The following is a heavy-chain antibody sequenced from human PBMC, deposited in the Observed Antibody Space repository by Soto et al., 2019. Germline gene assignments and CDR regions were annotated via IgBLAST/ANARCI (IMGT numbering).Heavy chain of an antibody. V-gene: IGHV4-31*03. J-gene: IGHJ5*02. CDR2: IYYSGST. CDR1: GGSISSGGYY. CDR3: ARNWLNWFDP. Sequence: SETLSLTCTVSGGSISSGGYYWSWIRQHPGRGLEWIGYIYYSGSTYYNPSLKSRVTISVDTSRNQFSLKLSSVTAADTAVYYCARNWLNWFDPWGQGTLVTVSS. D-gene: IGHD5-12*01.